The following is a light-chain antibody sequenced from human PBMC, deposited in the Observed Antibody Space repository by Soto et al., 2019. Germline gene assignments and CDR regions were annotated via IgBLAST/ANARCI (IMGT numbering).Light chain of an antibody. CDR3: CSYAGSSTLV. V-gene: IGLV2-23*02. CDR1: SSEVGSYNL. CDR2: EVS. Sequence: QSVLTQPASVSGSPGQSITISCTGTSSEVGSYNLVSWYQQHPGKAPKLMIYEVSQRPSGVSNRFSGSKSGNTASLTISGLQAEDEADYYCCSYAGSSTLVFGGGTKLTVL. J-gene: IGLJ2*01.